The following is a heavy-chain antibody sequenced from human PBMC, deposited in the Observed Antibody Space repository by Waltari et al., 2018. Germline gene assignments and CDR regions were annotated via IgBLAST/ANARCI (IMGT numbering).Heavy chain of an antibody. CDR1: GFSFSAYW. V-gene: IGHV3-7*03. Sequence: EVQLTESGGGLVQPGGSLSLPCAASGFSFSAYWMTWVRQAPGKGLEWVANIKYDGSATYHADSVNGRFSISRDNAKNSLYLQMNSVSAEDTAIYYCARGSPGYVRVWDSWGQGTMVTVSS. J-gene: IGHJ4*02. CDR2: IKYDGSAT. D-gene: IGHD2-2*01. CDR3: ARGSPGYVRVWDS.